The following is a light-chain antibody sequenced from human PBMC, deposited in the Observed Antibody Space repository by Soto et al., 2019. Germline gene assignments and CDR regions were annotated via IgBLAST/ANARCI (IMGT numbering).Light chain of an antibody. V-gene: IGKV3-20*01. Sequence: EIVLTQSPGTLSLSPGERATLSCRASQGIISTFFAWYQQKPGQPPRLLMYGTSNRATGIPDRFSGSGSGTDFTLTLSRLEPEDFAIYYCQQYGSSPPWTFGQGTKVDI. CDR1: QGIISTF. CDR2: GTS. CDR3: QQYGSSPPWT. J-gene: IGKJ1*01.